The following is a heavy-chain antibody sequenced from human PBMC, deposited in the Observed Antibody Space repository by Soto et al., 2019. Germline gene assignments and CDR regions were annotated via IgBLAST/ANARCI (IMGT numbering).Heavy chain of an antibody. J-gene: IGHJ5*02. D-gene: IGHD4-4*01. CDR3: ARGDDYSFDWFDP. CDR1: GGSISSYY. Sequence: QVQLQESGPGLVKPSETLSLTCTVSGGSISSYYWSWIRQPPGKGLEWIGYIYYSGSTNYNPSLKSRVTISVDTSKNQFSLKLSSVTAADTAVYYCARGDDYSFDWFDPWGQGTLFTVSS. CDR2: IYYSGST. V-gene: IGHV4-59*01.